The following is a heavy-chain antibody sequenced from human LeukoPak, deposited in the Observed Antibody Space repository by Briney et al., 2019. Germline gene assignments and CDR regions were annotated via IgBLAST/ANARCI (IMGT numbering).Heavy chain of an antibody. D-gene: IGHD1-26*01. J-gene: IGHJ4*02. V-gene: IGHV1-69*13. CDR3: ARTAPSGSSDFDY. Sequence: SVKVSCKASGGTFSSYAISWVRQAPGQGLEWMGGIIPIFGTANYAQKFQGRVTITADESTSTAYMELSSLRSEDTAVYYCARTAPSGSSDFDYWGQGTLVTVSS. CDR2: IIPIFGTA. CDR1: GGTFSSYA.